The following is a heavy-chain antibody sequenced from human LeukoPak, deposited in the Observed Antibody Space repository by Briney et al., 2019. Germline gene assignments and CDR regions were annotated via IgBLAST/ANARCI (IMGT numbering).Heavy chain of an antibody. CDR1: GFTFSSYA. Sequence: PGGSLRLSCAASGFTFSSYAMHWVRQAPGKGLEYVSAISSNGGSTYYANSVKGRFTISRDNSKNTLYLQMGSLRAEDMAVYYCAKDYGYYDFWSGKFSDYWGQGTLVTVSS. CDR3: AKDYGYYDFWSGKFSDY. J-gene: IGHJ4*02. CDR2: ISSNGGST. D-gene: IGHD3-3*01. V-gene: IGHV3-64*01.